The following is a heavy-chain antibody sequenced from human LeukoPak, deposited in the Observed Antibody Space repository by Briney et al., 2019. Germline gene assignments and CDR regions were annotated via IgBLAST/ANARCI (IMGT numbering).Heavy chain of an antibody. CDR1: GYTFTGYY. CDR3: ARDRVVTAVRNHFHY. J-gene: IGHJ4*02. CDR2: INPNSGGS. V-gene: IGHV1-2*02. Sequence: GASVKVSCKASGYTFTGYYMHWVRQAPGQGLEWMGWINPNSGGSNSAQKFHGRVTMTRDTSLNTVYMQLSGLTSDDTALYYCARDRVVTAVRNHFHYWGQGTLVTVSS. D-gene: IGHD2-21*02.